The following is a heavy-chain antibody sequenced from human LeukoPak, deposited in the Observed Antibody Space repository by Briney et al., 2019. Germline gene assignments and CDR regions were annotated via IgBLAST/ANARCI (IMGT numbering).Heavy chain of an antibody. CDR3: ARDEKRQMGGFDY. CDR2: INPNSGGT. D-gene: IGHD3-16*01. J-gene: IGHJ4*02. Sequence: GASVKVSCKASEYTFTGYYMHWVRQAPGQGLEWMGWINPNSGGTNYAQKFQGRVSITRDTSMSTAYMELSRLRSEDTAVYYCARDEKRQMGGFDYWGQGTLVTVSS. V-gene: IGHV1-2*02. CDR1: EYTFTGYY.